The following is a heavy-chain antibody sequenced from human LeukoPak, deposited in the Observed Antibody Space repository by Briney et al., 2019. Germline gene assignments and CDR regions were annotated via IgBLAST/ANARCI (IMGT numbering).Heavy chain of an antibody. V-gene: IGHV4-39*01. D-gene: IGHD3-22*01. Sequence: TSSETLSLTCAVSGGSISSSSYYWGWIRQPPGKGLEWIGSIYYSGSTYYNPSLKSRVTISVDTSKNQFSLKLSSVTAADTAVYYCASDEVAWKYYDSSGFILDYWGQGTLVTVSS. J-gene: IGHJ4*02. CDR1: GGSISSSSYY. CDR3: ASDEVAWKYYDSSGFILDY. CDR2: IYYSGST.